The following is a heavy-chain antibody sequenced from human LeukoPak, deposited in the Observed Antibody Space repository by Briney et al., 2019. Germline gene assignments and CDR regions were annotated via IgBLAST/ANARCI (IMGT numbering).Heavy chain of an antibody. D-gene: IGHD2-2*01. J-gene: IGHJ3*02. CDR1: GGTFSSYA. Sequence: GASVKVSCKASGGTFSSYAISWVRQAPGQGLEWMGRIIPILGIANYAQKFQGRVTITADKSTSTAYMELSSLRSEDTAVYYCARDEQPDSSTLAGDAFDIWGQGTMVTVSS. V-gene: IGHV1-69*04. CDR3: ARDEQPDSSTLAGDAFDI. CDR2: IIPILGIA.